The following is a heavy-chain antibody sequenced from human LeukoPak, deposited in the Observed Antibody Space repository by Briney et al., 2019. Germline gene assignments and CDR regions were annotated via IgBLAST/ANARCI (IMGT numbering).Heavy chain of an antibody. CDR3: ARGGPFYVY. Sequence: SETLSLTCAVYGGSFSGYYWSWVRQPPGEGLEWIGEINHSGSTNYNPSLKRRVTISVDTSKNQFSLKLSSVTAADTAVYYCARGGPFYVYWGQGTLVTVSS. J-gene: IGHJ4*02. V-gene: IGHV4-34*01. CDR1: GGSFSGYY. CDR2: INHSGST. D-gene: IGHD3-16*01.